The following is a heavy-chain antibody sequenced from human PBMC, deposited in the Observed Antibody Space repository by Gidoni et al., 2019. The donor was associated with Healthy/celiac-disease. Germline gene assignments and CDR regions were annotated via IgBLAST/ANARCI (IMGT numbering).Heavy chain of an antibody. CDR1: GYPFTSYA. CDR2: INAGNGNT. D-gene: IGHD6-19*01. CDR3: ARGRYSSGWYAVDY. J-gene: IGHJ4*02. V-gene: IGHV1-3*01. Sequence: QVQLVQSGAEVKKPGASVKVSCKASGYPFTSYAMHWVRQAPGQRLEWMGWINAGNGNTKYSQKFQGRVTITRDTSASTAYMELSSLRSEDTAVYYCARGRYSSGWYAVDYWGQGTLVTVSS.